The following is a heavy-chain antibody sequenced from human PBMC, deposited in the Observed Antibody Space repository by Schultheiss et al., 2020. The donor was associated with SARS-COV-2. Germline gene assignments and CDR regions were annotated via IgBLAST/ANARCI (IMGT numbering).Heavy chain of an antibody. Sequence: GGSLRLSCAASGFTFDDYAMHWVRQAPGKGLEWVSGISWNSGNIGYADSVKGRFTISRDNAKNSLYLQMNSLRAEDTALYYCARDSNTFGGVSDAFDIWGQGTMVSVSS. CDR3: ARDSNTFGGVSDAFDI. CDR2: ISWNSGNI. J-gene: IGHJ3*02. CDR1: GFTFDDYA. D-gene: IGHD3-16*01. V-gene: IGHV3-9*01.